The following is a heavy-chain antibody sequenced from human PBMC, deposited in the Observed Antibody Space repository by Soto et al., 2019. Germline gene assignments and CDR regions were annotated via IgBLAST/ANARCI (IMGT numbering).Heavy chain of an antibody. V-gene: IGHV4-31*04. CDR2: IYYSGST. J-gene: IGHJ6*02. Sequence: QVRLQESGPGLVKPSQTLSLTCTVSGGSISSGGDYWSWIRQHPGQDLEWIGYIYYSGSTHYNPSLKSRVTLSVDTYKNQFSLKLSSVTAADTAVYFCAGTFAANYHYGVDVWGQGTTVTVSS. CDR3: AGTFAANYHYGVDV. D-gene: IGHD2-15*01. CDR1: GGSISSGGDY.